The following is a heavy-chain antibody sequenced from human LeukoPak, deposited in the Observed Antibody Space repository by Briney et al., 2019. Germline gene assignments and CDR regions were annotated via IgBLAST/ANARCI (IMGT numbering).Heavy chain of an antibody. J-gene: IGHJ4*02. V-gene: IGHV3-48*03. Sequence: GGSLRLSCAASGFTFSSYAMNWVLQAPGKGLDWVSYISTSGSTIYYADSVKGRFTISRDNAKNSLYLQMNSLRAEDTAVYYCATSRGSWPDYFDYWGQGTLVTVSS. D-gene: IGHD6-13*01. CDR3: ATSRGSWPDYFDY. CDR2: ISTSGSTI. CDR1: GFTFSSYA.